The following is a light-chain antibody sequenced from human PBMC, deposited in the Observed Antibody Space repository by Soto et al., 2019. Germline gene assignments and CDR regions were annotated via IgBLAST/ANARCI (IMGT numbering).Light chain of an antibody. V-gene: IGKV1-5*03. Sequence: DIQMTQSPSSLSASVGDRVTITCRASQSISDYLAWYQQKPGKAPRLLIYRASTLQGGVPSRFSGSGSGTEFTLTISSLQHDDCAAYYCQQYDTNWTFGQGTKVDIK. CDR1: QSISDY. CDR3: QQYDTNWT. CDR2: RAS. J-gene: IGKJ1*01.